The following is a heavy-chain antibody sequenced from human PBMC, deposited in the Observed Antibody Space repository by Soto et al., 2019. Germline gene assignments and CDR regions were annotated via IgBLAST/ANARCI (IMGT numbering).Heavy chain of an antibody. J-gene: IGHJ4*02. D-gene: IGHD6-13*01. CDR1: GYTFTRYR. Sequence: ASVKFSCKASGYTFTRYRISWVRQAPGQGLEWMGWISAYSGNTNYAQKLQGRVTMTTDTSTSTAYIELRSLRSDDTAVYSCARGAGEAAAGYSDYWGQGTLVTVSS. CDR3: ARGAGEAAAGYSDY. CDR2: ISAYSGNT. V-gene: IGHV1-18*01.